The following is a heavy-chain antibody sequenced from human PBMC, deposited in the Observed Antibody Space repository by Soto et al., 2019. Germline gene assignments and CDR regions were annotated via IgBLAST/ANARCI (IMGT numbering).Heavy chain of an antibody. CDR2: IDPSDSYT. Sequence: LGESLKISCKGSGYSFTSYWISWVRQMPGKGLEWMGRIDPSDSYTNYSPSFQGHVTISADKSISTAYLQWSSLKASDTAMYYCALGYSSSPRGGYYYYGMDVWGQWTTVSVSS. CDR1: GYSFTSYW. J-gene: IGHJ6*02. CDR3: ALGYSSSPRGGYYYYGMDV. V-gene: IGHV5-10-1*01. D-gene: IGHD6-13*01.